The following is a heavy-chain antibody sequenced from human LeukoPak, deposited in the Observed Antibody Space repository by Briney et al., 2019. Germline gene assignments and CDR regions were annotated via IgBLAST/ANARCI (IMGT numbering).Heavy chain of an antibody. D-gene: IGHD5-24*01. V-gene: IGHV4-34*01. CDR3: ARGEGTRDGYNYEGPFYFDY. CDR1: GGPFSDYY. CDR2: INHSGST. J-gene: IGHJ4*02. Sequence: SETLSLTCAVYGGPFSDYYWSWIRQPPGKGLEWIGKINHSGSTNYRPSLKSRVTISIDTSKNQFSLKLKSMTAADTAVYYCARGEGTRDGYNYEGPFYFDYWGQGTLVTVSS.